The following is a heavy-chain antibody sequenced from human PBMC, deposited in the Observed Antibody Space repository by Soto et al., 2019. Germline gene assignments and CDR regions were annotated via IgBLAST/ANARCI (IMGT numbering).Heavy chain of an antibody. D-gene: IGHD3-16*01. J-gene: IGHJ5*02. CDR3: AREGDVAAYWFDP. CDR2: IYYSGST. CDR1: GGSIRRYY. Sequence: SDTLSLTCTGSGGSIRRYYWSWSRQPPGTGLEWIGYIYYSGSTNYNPSLKSRVPISVDTSKNQFSLKLSSVTAADTAVYYCAREGDVAAYWFDPWGQGPLVTV. V-gene: IGHV4-59*01.